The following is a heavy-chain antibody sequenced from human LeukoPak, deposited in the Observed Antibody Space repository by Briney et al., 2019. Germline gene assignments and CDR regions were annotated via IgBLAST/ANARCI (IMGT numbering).Heavy chain of an antibody. Sequence: ASVKVSCKASGYTFTSYGISWVRQAPGQRLEWMGWINAGNGNTKYSQKFQGRVTITRDTSASTAYMELSSLRSEDTAVYYCARVARPETYYDFWLLNNDNSWFDPWGQGTLGTVSS. CDR1: GYTFTSYG. J-gene: IGHJ5*02. CDR3: ARVARPETYYDFWLLNNDNSWFDP. CDR2: INAGNGNT. D-gene: IGHD3-3*01. V-gene: IGHV1-3*01.